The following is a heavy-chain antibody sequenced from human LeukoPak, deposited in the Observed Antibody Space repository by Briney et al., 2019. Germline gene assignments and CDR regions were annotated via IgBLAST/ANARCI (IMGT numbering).Heavy chain of an antibody. D-gene: IGHD3-9*01. CDR3: AKDSLFTYYDILTGYFDY. CDR2: ISYDGSNK. Sequence: GGSLRLSCAASGFTFSSYGMHWVRQAPGKGLEWVAVISYDGSNKYYADSVKGRFTISRDNSKNTLYLQMNSLRAEDTAVYYCAKDSLFTYYDILTGYFDYWDQGTLVTVSS. J-gene: IGHJ4*02. V-gene: IGHV3-30*18. CDR1: GFTFSSYG.